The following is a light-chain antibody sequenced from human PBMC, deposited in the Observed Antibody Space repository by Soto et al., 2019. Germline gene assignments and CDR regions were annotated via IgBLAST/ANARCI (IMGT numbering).Light chain of an antibody. V-gene: IGKV3-15*01. CDR1: QSVSSN. Sequence: VMTQSPATLSVSPGERATLSCRASQSVSSNLAWYQQKPCQAPRLLIYGASIRATGIPARFSGSGSGTGFTLTISSLQSEDFAVYYCQQYNNCPPWTFGQGTKVEIK. J-gene: IGKJ1*01. CDR3: QQYNNCPPWT. CDR2: GAS.